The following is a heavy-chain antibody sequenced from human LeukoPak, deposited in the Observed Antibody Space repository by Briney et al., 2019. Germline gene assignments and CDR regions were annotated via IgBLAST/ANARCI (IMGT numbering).Heavy chain of an antibody. CDR3: ARGPAGTFFRYFDY. J-gene: IGHJ4*02. CDR1: GFTFSSYW. V-gene: IGHV3-7*01. Sequence: GGSLRLSCAASGFTFSSYWMSWVRQAPGKGLEWVASIKQDGSEKYYVDSVKGRFTISRDNAKNSLYLQMNSLRAEDTAVYYCARGPAGTFFRYFDYWGQGTLVTVSS. CDR2: IKQDGSEK. D-gene: IGHD6-13*01.